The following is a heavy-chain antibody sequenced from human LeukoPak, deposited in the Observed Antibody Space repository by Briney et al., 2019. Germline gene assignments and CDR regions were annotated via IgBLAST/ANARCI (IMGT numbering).Heavy chain of an antibody. V-gene: IGHV3-21*01. CDR1: GFTFSSDS. CDR2: ISSSSSYI. J-gene: IGHJ4*02. D-gene: IGHD5-12*01. Sequence: GGSLRLSCAASGFTFSSDSMNWVRQAPGKGLEWGSSISSSSSYIYYADSVKGRFTISRDNSENSLYLHMNRLRAEDPAVYSCARITRVSGYAFWGPGTLVTVSS. CDR3: ARITRVSGYAF.